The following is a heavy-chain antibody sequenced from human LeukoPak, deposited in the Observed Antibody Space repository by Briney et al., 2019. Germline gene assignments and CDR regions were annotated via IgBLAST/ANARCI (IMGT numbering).Heavy chain of an antibody. J-gene: IGHJ4*02. D-gene: IGHD4-17*01. CDR3: ARATHTVTTGLDY. Sequence: SQTLSLTCALCGDIVSSNSAAWPWIRQSPSRGLEWLERTYYRSKWYNDYAVSVKIRITLSPDTSKNQFSLQLNSVTPEDTAVYYCARATHTVTTGLDYWGQGTLVTVSS. V-gene: IGHV6-1*01. CDR2: TYYRSKWYN. CDR1: GDIVSSNSAA.